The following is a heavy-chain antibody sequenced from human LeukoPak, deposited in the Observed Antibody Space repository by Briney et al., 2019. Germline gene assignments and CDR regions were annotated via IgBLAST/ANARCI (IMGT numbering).Heavy chain of an antibody. J-gene: IGHJ4*02. CDR2: IHYTGST. CDR1: RGSCCSHY. CDR3: ARADGYTYGLDY. Sequence: SVTLSLTCTVSRGSCCSHYWIGMLQPTGKGREGIGYIHYTGSTNYNLCVESRVTISLDTSKNQCSLKLRSVTAANTAVYYCARADGYTYGLDYWGQGTLVTVSS. D-gene: IGHD5-18*01. V-gene: IGHV4-59*11.